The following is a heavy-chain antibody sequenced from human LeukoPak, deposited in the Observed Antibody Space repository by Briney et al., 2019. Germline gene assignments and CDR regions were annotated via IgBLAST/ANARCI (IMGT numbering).Heavy chain of an antibody. J-gene: IGHJ4*02. CDR3: ASDRPRWGSGSYNGEI. V-gene: IGHV1-18*04. D-gene: IGHD3-10*01. Sequence: GASVKVSCKASGYTFTSYGISWVRQAPGQGLEWMGWISAYNGNTNYAQKLQGRVTMTTDTSTSTAYMELRSLRSDDTAVYYCASDRPRWGSGSYNGEIWGQGTLVTVSS. CDR1: GYTFTSYG. CDR2: ISAYNGNT.